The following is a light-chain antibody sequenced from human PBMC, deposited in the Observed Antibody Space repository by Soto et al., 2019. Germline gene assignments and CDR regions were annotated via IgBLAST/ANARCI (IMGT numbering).Light chain of an antibody. V-gene: IGKV3-15*01. CDR2: GAS. Sequence: EIVLTQSPGTLSLSPGKIATLSCRASQSVSTNLAWYQQKPGQAPRLLIYGASTRATGIPARFSGSGSGTEFTLTITSLQSEDFAVYFCQQYSNWPRTFGQGTKGDIK. J-gene: IGKJ1*01. CDR1: QSVSTN. CDR3: QQYSNWPRT.